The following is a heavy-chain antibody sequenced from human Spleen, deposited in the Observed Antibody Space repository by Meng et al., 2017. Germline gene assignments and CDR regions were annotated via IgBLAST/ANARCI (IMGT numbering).Heavy chain of an antibody. J-gene: IGHJ4*02. D-gene: IGHD6-19*01. CDR1: GFTFSSYE. Sequence: GGSLRPSCAASGFTFSSYEMNWVRQVPGKGLEWSSYITNTGTTMYYADSVKGRFTISRDDTKNSLYLKMNSLRAEDTAVYYCARGWNSGCHFEYWGQGTLVTVSS. CDR2: ITNTGTTM. V-gene: IGHV3-48*03. CDR3: ARGWNSGCHFEY.